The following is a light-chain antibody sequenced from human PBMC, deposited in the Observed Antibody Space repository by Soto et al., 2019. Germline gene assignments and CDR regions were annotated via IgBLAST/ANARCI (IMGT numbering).Light chain of an antibody. J-gene: IGLJ1*01. Sequence: QSALTQPASVSGSPGQSITISCTGTRSDVGGYNYVSWYQQHPGKAPKLMIYDVSNRPSGVSNRFSGSKSDNTASLTISGLQAEDEADNYCSSYTSSSDLDVFGTGTKLTVL. V-gene: IGLV2-14*01. CDR3: SSYTSSSDLDV. CDR1: RSDVGGYNY. CDR2: DVS.